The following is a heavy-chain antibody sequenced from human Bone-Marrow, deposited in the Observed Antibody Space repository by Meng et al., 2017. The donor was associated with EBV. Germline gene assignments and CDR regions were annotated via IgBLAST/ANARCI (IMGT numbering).Heavy chain of an antibody. J-gene: IGHJ4*02. CDR1: GFTFSVNY. Sequence: QVWPGLVGGGLSMPGACLVLACAVSGFTFSVNYQSRIRQVAGNGLEWISYISDSGATIYYADSVKGRITDSRDNAKSTLSLQMNTLGAEDTAVYYCARPPDYWGQGTLVTVSS. V-gene: IGHV3-11*01. CDR2: ISDSGATI. CDR3: ARPPDY.